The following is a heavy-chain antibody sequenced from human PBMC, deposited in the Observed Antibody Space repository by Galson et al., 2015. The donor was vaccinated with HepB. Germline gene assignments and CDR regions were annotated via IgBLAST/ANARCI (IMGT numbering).Heavy chain of an antibody. CDR2: FDPEDGET. D-gene: IGHD6-19*01. Sequence: SCKVSGYTLTELSMHWVRQAPGKGLEWMGGFDPEDGETIYAQKFQGRVTMTEDTSTDTAYMELSSLRSEDTAVYYCATTKAEYSSGWSSLLRYFDYWGQGTLVTVSS. CDR1: GYTLTELS. V-gene: IGHV1-24*01. J-gene: IGHJ4*02. CDR3: ATTKAEYSSGWSSLLRYFDY.